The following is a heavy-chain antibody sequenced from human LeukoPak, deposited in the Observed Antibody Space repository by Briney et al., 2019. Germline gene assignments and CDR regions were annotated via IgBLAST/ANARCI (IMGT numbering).Heavy chain of an antibody. J-gene: IGHJ4*02. V-gene: IGHV1-69*04. Sequence: SVKVSCKVSGYTLTELSMHWVRQAPGQGLEWMGRIIPILDIADYAQRFQGRVTITADKATSTAYMDLSSLRSDDTAVYYCARAASVVDYWGQGTLVTVSS. CDR3: ARAASVVDY. D-gene: IGHD3-3*01. CDR2: IIPILDIA. CDR1: GYTLTELS.